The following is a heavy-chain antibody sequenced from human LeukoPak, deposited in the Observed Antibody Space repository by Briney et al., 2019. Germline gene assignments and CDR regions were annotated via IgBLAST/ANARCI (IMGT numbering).Heavy chain of an antibody. Sequence: QPGRSLRLSCAASGFTFSSYAMHWVRQAPGKGLEWVAVISYDGSNKYYADSVKGRFTISRDNSKNTLYLQMNSLRAEDTAVYYCARVRETGYSSSWDLDYWGQGTLVTVSS. CDR2: ISYDGSNK. D-gene: IGHD6-13*01. CDR3: ARVRETGYSSSWDLDY. CDR1: GFTFSSYA. V-gene: IGHV3-30-3*01. J-gene: IGHJ4*02.